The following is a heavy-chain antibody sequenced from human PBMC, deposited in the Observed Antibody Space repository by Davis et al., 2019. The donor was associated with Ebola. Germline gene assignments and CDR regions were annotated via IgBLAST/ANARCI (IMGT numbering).Heavy chain of an antibody. CDR1: GGSISSYY. CDR2: IYYSGST. V-gene: IGHV4-59*08. J-gene: IGHJ5*02. Sequence: MPSETLSLTCTVSGGSISSYYWSWIRQPPGKGLEWIGYIYYSGSTNYNPSLKSRVTISVDTSKNQFSLKLSSVTAADTAVYYCARHVSSGYRNWFDPWGQGTLVTVSS. D-gene: IGHD3-22*01. CDR3: ARHVSSGYRNWFDP.